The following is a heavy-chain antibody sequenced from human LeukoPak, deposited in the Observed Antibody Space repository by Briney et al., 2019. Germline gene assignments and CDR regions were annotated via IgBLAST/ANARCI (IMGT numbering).Heavy chain of an antibody. V-gene: IGHV3-74*01. CDR3: AGRRRNGYNYSDY. CDR2: INRDGSST. Sequence: PGGSLRLSCAASGFTFSIYWMYWVRQARGKGLVWVSRINRDGSSTVYAESVKGRFTLSRDNAKHTLYLQMNSLRAEDTAVYYCAGRRRNGYNYSDYWGQGTLVSVSS. CDR1: GFTFSIYW. D-gene: IGHD5-24*01. J-gene: IGHJ4*02.